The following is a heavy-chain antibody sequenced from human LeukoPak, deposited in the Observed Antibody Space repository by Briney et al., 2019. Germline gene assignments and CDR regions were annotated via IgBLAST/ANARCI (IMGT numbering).Heavy chain of an antibody. CDR3: ARGLRTFDY. Sequence: TETLSLTCAVYGGSFSGYYWSWIRQPPGKGLEWIGEINHSGSTNYNPSLKSRVTISVDTSKNQFSLKLSSVTAADTAVYYCARGLRTFDYWGQGTLVTVSS. J-gene: IGHJ4*02. V-gene: IGHV4-34*01. CDR1: GGSFSGYY. D-gene: IGHD4-17*01. CDR2: INHSGST.